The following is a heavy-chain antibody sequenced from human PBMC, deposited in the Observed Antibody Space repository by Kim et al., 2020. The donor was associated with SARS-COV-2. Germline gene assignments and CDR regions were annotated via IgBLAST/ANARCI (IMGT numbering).Heavy chain of an antibody. J-gene: IGHJ6*02. CDR1: GFTFSSYS. CDR2: IRSSSNYI. D-gene: IGHD6-13*01. V-gene: IGHV3-21*01. CDR3: AGDLVRRGGVDV. Sequence: GGSLRLSCAASGFTFSSYSMTWVRQAPGKGLEWVSSIRSSSNYIYYADSVKGRFTISRDNSKNSLYLHMNSLRAEDTAVYYCAGDLVRRGGVDVWGQGTPVTVSS.